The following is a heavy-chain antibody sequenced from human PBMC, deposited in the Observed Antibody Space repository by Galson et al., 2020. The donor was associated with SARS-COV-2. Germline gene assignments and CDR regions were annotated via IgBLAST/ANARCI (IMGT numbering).Heavy chain of an antibody. CDR1: GFIFSNYA. V-gene: IGHV3-23*01. CDR3: AKTPFYDFWSGHYG. Sequence: GGSLRLSCAGSGFIFSNYAMSWVRQAPGKGLEWVSSISGSGGATYYVDSVRGRFTISRENSETTVYLQMNSLRAEDTAVYYCAKTPFYDFWSGHYG. CDR2: ISGSGGAT. D-gene: IGHD3-3*01. J-gene: IGHJ6*01.